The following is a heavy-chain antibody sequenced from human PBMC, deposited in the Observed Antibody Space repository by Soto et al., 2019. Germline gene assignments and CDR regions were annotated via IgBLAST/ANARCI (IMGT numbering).Heavy chain of an antibody. CDR1: GGSFSGYY. Sequence: SETLSLTCAVYGGSFSGYYWSWIRQPPGKGLEWIGEINHSGSTNYNPSLKSRVTISVDTSKNQFSLKLSSVTAADTAVYYCAREAFPHCTNGVCYPSIFDYWGQGTLVTVSS. J-gene: IGHJ4*02. CDR3: AREAFPHCTNGVCYPSIFDY. D-gene: IGHD2-8*01. V-gene: IGHV4-34*01. CDR2: INHSGST.